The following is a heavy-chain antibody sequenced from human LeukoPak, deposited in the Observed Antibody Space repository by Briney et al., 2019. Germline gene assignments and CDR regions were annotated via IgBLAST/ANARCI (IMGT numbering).Heavy chain of an antibody. Sequence: GGSLRLSCAASGFSVSSNYMSWVRQAPGKGLEWVSVLYSSGYSKYADSVKGRFSISRDNSENTLSLQMNSLRAEDTAVYYCAKDLAAAADYWGQGTLVTVSS. J-gene: IGHJ4*02. CDR3: AKDLAAAADY. CDR1: GFSVSSNY. CDR2: LYSSGYS. D-gene: IGHD6-13*01. V-gene: IGHV3-66*01.